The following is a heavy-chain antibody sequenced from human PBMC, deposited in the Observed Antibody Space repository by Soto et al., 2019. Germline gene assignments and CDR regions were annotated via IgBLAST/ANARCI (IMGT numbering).Heavy chain of an antibody. V-gene: IGHV3-23*01. CDR1: GFGFTFSTSA. Sequence: GALRLSCAASGFGFTFSTSAMSWVRQAPGKGLEWVSTFRESGGTTHYANSVKGRFTISRDTSKNMLYLQMNSLRAEDTAVYYCTKDSHFTMVLVSFDFWGHGTLVTVSS. D-gene: IGHD3-10*01. J-gene: IGHJ4*01. CDR2: FRESGGTT. CDR3: TKDSHFTMVLVSFDF.